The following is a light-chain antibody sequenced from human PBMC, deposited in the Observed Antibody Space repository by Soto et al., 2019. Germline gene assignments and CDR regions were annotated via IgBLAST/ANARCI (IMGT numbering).Light chain of an antibody. CDR2: AAS. CDR3: QQTYITPPIT. CDR1: QPIGTH. Sequence: DIQMTQSPFSLSASVGDRVTITCRASQPIGTHLNWYQQKPGKAPQILIYAASTLQRGVPSRFSGSGFDRDFTLTISSLQPEDLATYYCQQTYITPPITVGQGTRLEIK. V-gene: IGKV1-39*01. J-gene: IGKJ5*01.